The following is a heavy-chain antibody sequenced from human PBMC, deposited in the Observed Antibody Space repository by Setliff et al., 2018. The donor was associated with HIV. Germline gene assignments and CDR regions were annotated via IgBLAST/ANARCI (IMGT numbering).Heavy chain of an antibody. Sequence: SETLSLTCTVSGGSISAYYWSWIRQPPGKGLEWIGDIYYSGGTTYNPSLKSRVTISVGASKSQFSLNLTSVTVADTAIYYCAGYTTAWFAHYWGQGTLVTVSS. CDR2: IYYSGGT. CDR3: AGYTTAWFAHY. V-gene: IGHV4-59*01. J-gene: IGHJ4*02. CDR1: GGSISAYY. D-gene: IGHD6-19*01.